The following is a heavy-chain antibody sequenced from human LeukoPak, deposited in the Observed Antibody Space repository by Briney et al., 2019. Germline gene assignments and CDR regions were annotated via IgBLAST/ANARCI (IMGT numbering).Heavy chain of an antibody. CDR1: GGPISNYY. V-gene: IGHV4-59*01. J-gene: IGHJ6*03. CDR3: ARAPYGSATNNYYMDV. CDR2: IYDSGNT. D-gene: IGHD3-10*01. Sequence: SETLSLTCTISGGPISNYYWSWIRQPPGKGLEWIGYIYDSGNTDYNPSLKSRVTISVEMSKNLFSLKLSSVTAADTAVYYCARAPYGSATNNYYMDVWGKGTTVTVSS.